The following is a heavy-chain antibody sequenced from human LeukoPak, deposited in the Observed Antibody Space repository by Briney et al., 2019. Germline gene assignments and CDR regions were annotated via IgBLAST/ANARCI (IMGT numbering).Heavy chain of an antibody. CDR1: GFTFSSYA. CDR3: TRHTSVTYAHFDY. D-gene: IGHD2-2*01. Sequence: PGGSLRLSCAASGFTFSSYAMSWVRQAPGKGLEWVSAISGSGGSTYYADSVKGRFTISRDNSKNTLYLQMISLRAEDTAVYYCTRHTSVTYAHFDYWGQGTLVTVSS. V-gene: IGHV3-23*01. J-gene: IGHJ4*02. CDR2: ISGSGGST.